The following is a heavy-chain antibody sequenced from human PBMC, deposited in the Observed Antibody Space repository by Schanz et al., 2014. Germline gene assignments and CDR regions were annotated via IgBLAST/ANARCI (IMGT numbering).Heavy chain of an antibody. Sequence: EVQLVESGGDLVQPGGSLSLSCAASGFTFSNYAMSWVRQAPGKGLDWVSIISGTGSTPYYADSVKGRYTISRDNSKNTLYLQMNSLIAEDTAIYYCAKGRTVWSGSDRKYYFDYWGQGTLVTVSS. J-gene: IGHJ4*02. V-gene: IGHV3-23*04. CDR2: ISGTGSTP. CDR3: AKGRTVWSGSDRKYYFDY. D-gene: IGHD1-26*01. CDR1: GFTFSNYA.